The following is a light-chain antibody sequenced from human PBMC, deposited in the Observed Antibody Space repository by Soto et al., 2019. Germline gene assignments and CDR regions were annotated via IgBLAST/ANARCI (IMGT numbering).Light chain of an antibody. J-gene: IGKJ2*01. CDR3: QQYETSPYT. Sequence: EIVFTKSAGTLSLSPGERATLSCRASQRIDSGYLAWYHQKPGQAPRLLIYGAKNRPGGIPDRFSGSGSGTDFTLSISRLEPEDFAVYYCQQYETSPYTFGQGTKLEIK. CDR2: GAK. V-gene: IGKV3-20*01. CDR1: QRIDSGY.